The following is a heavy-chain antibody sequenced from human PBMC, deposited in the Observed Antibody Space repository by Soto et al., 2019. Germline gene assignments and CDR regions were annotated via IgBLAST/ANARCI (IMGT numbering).Heavy chain of an antibody. Sequence: EVQLVESGGGLVQPGGSLRLSCAASGFTFSSYSMNWVRQAPGKGLEWVSYISSSSSTIYYADSVKGRFTIPRDNAKNSLYLQMNSLRDEDTAVYYCALTTVTFAEYFQHWGQGILVTVSS. J-gene: IGHJ1*01. CDR1: GFTFSSYS. CDR2: ISSSSSTI. V-gene: IGHV3-48*02. D-gene: IGHD4-17*01. CDR3: ALTTVTFAEYFQH.